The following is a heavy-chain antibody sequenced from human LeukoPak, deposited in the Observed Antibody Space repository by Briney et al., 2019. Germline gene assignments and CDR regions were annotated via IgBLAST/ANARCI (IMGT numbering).Heavy chain of an antibody. CDR3: ARWDYDTLTAWYYLDN. V-gene: IGHV1-46*01. CDR2: INPSGGST. D-gene: IGHD3-9*01. J-gene: IGHJ4*02. Sequence: ASVKVSCKASGYTFTSYYMHWVRQAPGQGLEWMGIINPSGGSTSYAQKFQGRVTMTRDTSTSTVYMELSSLRSEDTAVYYCARWDYDTLTAWYYLDNWDQGTLVTVSS. CDR1: GYTFTSYY.